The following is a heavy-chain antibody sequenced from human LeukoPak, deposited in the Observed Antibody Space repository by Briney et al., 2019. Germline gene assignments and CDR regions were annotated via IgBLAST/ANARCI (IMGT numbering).Heavy chain of an antibody. J-gene: IGHJ4*02. D-gene: IGHD3-22*01. CDR3: ARDVGYYYDSSGYGPVLYY. CDR1: GYTFTSYG. CDR2: ISAYNGNT. V-gene: IGHV1-18*01. Sequence: ASVKVSCKASGYTFTSYGISWVRQAPGQGLEWMGWISAYNGNTNYAQKLQGRVTMTTDTSTSTAYMELRSLRSDDTAVYYCARDVGYYYDSSGYGPVLYYWGQGTLVTVSS.